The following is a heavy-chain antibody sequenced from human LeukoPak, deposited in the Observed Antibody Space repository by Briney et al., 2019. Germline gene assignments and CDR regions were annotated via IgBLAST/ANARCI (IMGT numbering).Heavy chain of an antibody. V-gene: IGHV1-46*01. J-gene: IGHJ3*02. Sequence: GASVKVSCKASGYTFTSYYMHWVRQAPGQGLEWMGIINPSGGSTSYAQKFQGRVTMTRDMSTSTVYMELSSLRSEDTAVYYCARECSGGSCHYRAFDIWGQGTMVTVSS. D-gene: IGHD2-15*01. CDR1: GYTFTSYY. CDR2: INPSGGST. CDR3: ARECSGGSCHYRAFDI.